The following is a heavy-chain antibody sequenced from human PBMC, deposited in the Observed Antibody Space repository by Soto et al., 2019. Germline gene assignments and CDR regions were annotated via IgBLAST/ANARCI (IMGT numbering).Heavy chain of an antibody. Sequence: QVQLVQSGAEVKKPGASVKVSCKASGYTFTSYGISWVRQAPGQGLEWMGWISAYNGNTNYAQKLQGRVTMTTDTSTSTAYMELRSLRSDDAAVYYCARDDAPYCGSTSCYWYGMDVWGQGTTVTVSS. CDR3: ARDDAPYCGSTSCYWYGMDV. CDR1: GYTFTSYG. J-gene: IGHJ6*02. D-gene: IGHD2-2*01. CDR2: ISAYNGNT. V-gene: IGHV1-18*01.